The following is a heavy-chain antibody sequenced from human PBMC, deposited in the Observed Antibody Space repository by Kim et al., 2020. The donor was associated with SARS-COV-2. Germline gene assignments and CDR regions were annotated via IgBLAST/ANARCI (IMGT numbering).Heavy chain of an antibody. D-gene: IGHD2-8*02. Sequence: GGSLRLSCKASGFTFNRSAMGWVRQAPGKGPEWVSSRSGSGEGAYYVDSVKGRFNISRDNSKKTLYLQRNSLRAEDSAIYYCAKCPICTGIDYWGQGSLV. CDR2: RSGSGEGA. CDR3: AKCPICTGIDY. CDR1: GFTFNRSA. J-gene: IGHJ4*02. V-gene: IGHV3-23*01.